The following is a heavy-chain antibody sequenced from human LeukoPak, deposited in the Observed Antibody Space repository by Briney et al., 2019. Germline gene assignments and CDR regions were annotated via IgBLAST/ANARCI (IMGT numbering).Heavy chain of an antibody. CDR2: ISSSSSYI. V-gene: IGHV3-21*01. Sequence: PGGSLRLSCAASGFTFSSYSMNWVRQAPGKGLEWVSSISSSSSYIYYADSVKGRFTISRDNAKNSLYLQMNSLRAEDTAVYYCARDRSFSTAIVFDYWGQGTLVTVSS. CDR1: GFTFSSYS. J-gene: IGHJ4*02. CDR3: ARDRSFSTAIVFDY. D-gene: IGHD5-18*01.